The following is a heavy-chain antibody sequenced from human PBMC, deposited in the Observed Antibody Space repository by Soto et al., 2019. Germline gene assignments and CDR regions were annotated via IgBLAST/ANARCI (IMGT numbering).Heavy chain of an antibody. D-gene: IGHD2-2*01. CDR3: ARVVGYCSRTSCYYFDY. V-gene: IGHV1-18*01. CDR1: GYTFTSYG. CDR2: ISAYNGNT. J-gene: IGHJ4*02. Sequence: ASVKVSCKASGYTFTSYGISWVRQAPGQGLEWMGWISAYNGNTNYAQKLQGRVTMTTDTSTSTAYMELRSLRSDDTAVYYCARVVGYCSRTSCYYFDYWGQGTLVTVSS.